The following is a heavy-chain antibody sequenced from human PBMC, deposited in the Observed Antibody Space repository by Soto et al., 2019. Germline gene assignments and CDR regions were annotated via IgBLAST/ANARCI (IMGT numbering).Heavy chain of an antibody. V-gene: IGHV4-34*01. J-gene: IGHJ4*02. Sequence: QVQLQQWGAGLLKPSETLSLTCAVYGGSFSGYYWSWIRQPPGKGLEWIGEINQIGSTNYNPSLKSRVTISVDTSKNQFSLKLSSVTAADTAVYYCARGVADYWGQGTLVTVSS. CDR2: INQIGST. CDR3: ARGVADY. CDR1: GGSFSGYY.